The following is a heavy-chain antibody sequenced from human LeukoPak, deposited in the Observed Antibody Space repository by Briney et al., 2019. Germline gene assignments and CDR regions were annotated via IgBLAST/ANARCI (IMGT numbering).Heavy chain of an antibody. CDR1: GYSFTSYH. D-gene: IGHD6-19*01. CDR3: ATRGGYSSGWAY. J-gene: IGHJ4*02. Sequence: GASVKVSCKASGYSFTSYHMHWVRQASGQGLEWMGIINPSGGSTSYAQKFQGRVTMTRDTSTSTVYMELSSLRSEDTAVYYCATRGGYSSGWAYWGQGTLVTVSS. CDR2: INPSGGST. V-gene: IGHV1-46*01.